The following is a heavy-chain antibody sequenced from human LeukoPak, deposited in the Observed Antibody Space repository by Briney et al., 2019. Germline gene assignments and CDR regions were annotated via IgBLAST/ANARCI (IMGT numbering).Heavy chain of an antibody. CDR1: GFTFSSDW. J-gene: IGHJ3*02. D-gene: IGHD2-21*02. Sequence: GGTLRLSCAASGFTFSSDWMHWIRQAPGKGLVWVSRINDDGMNIGYAASVKRRFTISRDNSKNTPYLQSNSMRAEDTAVYYSARAVGVTATHNAFDIWGKGTMVTVSS. V-gene: IGHV3-74*01. CDR3: ARAVGVTATHNAFDI. CDR2: INDDGMNI.